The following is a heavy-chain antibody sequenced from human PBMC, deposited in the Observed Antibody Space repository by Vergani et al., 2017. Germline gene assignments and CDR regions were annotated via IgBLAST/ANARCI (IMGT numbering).Heavy chain of an antibody. CDR1: GFTFSSYG. Sequence: QVQLVESGGGVVQPGRSLRLSCAASGFTFSSYGMHWVRQAPGKGLEWVAVIWYDGSNKYYADSVKGRFTISRDNSKNTLYLQMNSLRAEDTAVYYCAKSKNWNYSYWGQGTLVTVSS. D-gene: IGHD1-7*01. CDR2: IWYDGSNK. J-gene: IGHJ4*02. V-gene: IGHV3-33*06. CDR3: AKSKNWNYSY.